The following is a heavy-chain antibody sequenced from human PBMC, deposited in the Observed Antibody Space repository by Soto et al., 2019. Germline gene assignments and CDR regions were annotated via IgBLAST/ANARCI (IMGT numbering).Heavy chain of an antibody. CDR1: GGSLTSYY. J-gene: IGHJ4*02. CDR3: ARRILSTETFDY. V-gene: IGHV4-59*08. Sequence: SETLSLTCTVSGGSLTSYYWSWIRQPPGKGLEWIGFVYYTGIARYNPSLKSRVTISVDTSKNQFSLKLTSVTAADTAIYYCARRILSTETFDYWGQGTLVTVSS. CDR2: VYYTGIA. D-gene: IGHD5-12*01.